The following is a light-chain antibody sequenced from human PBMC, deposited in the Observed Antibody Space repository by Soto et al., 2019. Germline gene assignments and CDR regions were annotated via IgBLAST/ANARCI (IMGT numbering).Light chain of an antibody. Sequence: QSALTQPASVSGSPGQSITLSCTGTSSDIGAFNYVSWYQQHPGKAPKLIIYEVSNRPSGVSNRFSGSKSGNTASLTISGLQAEDEADYYCSSYTSSSTLVVFGGGTKVNVL. CDR3: SSYTSSSTLVV. CDR1: SSDIGAFNY. J-gene: IGLJ2*01. V-gene: IGLV2-14*01. CDR2: EVS.